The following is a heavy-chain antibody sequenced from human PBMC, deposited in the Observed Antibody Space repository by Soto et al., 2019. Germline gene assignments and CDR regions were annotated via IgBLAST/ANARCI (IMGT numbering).Heavy chain of an antibody. D-gene: IGHD2-2*01. CDR2: IYYSGST. CDR3: ARASTNYYYYYMDV. V-gene: IGHV4-59*01. J-gene: IGHJ6*03. Sequence: SETLSLTCTVSGGSISSYYWSWIRQPPGKGLEWIGYIYYSGSTNYNPSLKSRVTISVDTSKNQFSLKLSSVTAADTAVYYCARASTNYYYYYMDVWGKGTTVTVSS. CDR1: GGSISSYY.